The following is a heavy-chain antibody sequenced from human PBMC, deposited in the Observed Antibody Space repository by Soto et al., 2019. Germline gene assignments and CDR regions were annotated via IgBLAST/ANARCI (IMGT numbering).Heavy chain of an antibody. CDR3: ARASPTTRTPITDAFDI. D-gene: IGHD1-1*01. J-gene: IGHJ3*02. Sequence: AGSLRLSFASSGLTFTASYMSCIVQAPGKGLEWVSYISSSGSTIYYADSVKGRFTISRDNAKNSLYLQMNSLRAEDTAVYYCARASPTTRTPITDAFDIWGQGT. V-gene: IGHV3-11*01. CDR1: GLTFTASY. CDR2: ISSSGSTI.